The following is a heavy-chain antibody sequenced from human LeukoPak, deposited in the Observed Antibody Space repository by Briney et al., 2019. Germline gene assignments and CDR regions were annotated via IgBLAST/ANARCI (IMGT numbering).Heavy chain of an antibody. Sequence: PGGSLRLSCAASGFTFSSYGMHWVRQAPGKGLEWVAVISYDGSNKYYADSVKGRFTSSRDNSKNTLYLQMNSLRAEDTAVYYCASQYYDFWSGYPGVGFDYWGQGTLVTVSS. V-gene: IGHV3-30*03. CDR1: GFTFSSYG. J-gene: IGHJ4*02. CDR2: ISYDGSNK. D-gene: IGHD3-3*01. CDR3: ASQYYDFWSGYPGVGFDY.